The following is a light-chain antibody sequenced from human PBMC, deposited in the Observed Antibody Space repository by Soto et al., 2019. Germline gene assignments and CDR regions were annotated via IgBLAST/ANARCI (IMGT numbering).Light chain of an antibody. J-gene: IGLJ1*01. CDR2: GVS. Sequence: VLTQPASVSGSPGQSITISCTGTISDFVVYNYVSWYQQHPGKAPKLMIYGVSNRPSGVSNRFSGSKSGNTASLTISGLQADDEADYYCSSHTISSALQVFGTGTKVTVL. CDR3: SSHTISSALQV. CDR1: ISDFVVYNY. V-gene: IGLV2-14*01.